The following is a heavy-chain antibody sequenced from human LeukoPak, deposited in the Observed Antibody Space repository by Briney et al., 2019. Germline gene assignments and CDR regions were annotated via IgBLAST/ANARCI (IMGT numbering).Heavy chain of an antibody. CDR1: AFTFSSYG. Sequence: GGSLRLSCAASAFTFSSYGMHWVRQAPGKGLEWVAVISYDGSNKYYADSVKGRFTISRDNSKNTLYLQMNSLRAEDTAVYYCANLAVWGQRPTILPDTTIASADYWGQGTLVTVSS. CDR3: ANLAVWGQRPTILPDTTIASADY. D-gene: IGHD2-21*01. J-gene: IGHJ4*02. V-gene: IGHV3-30*18. CDR2: ISYDGSNK.